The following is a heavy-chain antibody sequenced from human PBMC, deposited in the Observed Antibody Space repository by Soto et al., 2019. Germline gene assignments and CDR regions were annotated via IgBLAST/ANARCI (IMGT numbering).Heavy chain of an antibody. CDR3: ARDLAGAVPLPAPYYYGMDV. V-gene: IGHV1-18*04. Sequence: QVQLVQSGAEVKKPGASVKVSCKASGYTFTSYGISWVRQAPGQGLEWMGWISAYNGNTNYAQKLQGRVTMTTDTSTSTAYMELRSLRSDDTAVYYCARDLAGAVPLPAPYYYGMDVWGQGTTVTVSS. J-gene: IGHJ6*02. CDR1: GYTFTSYG. D-gene: IGHD3-10*01. CDR2: ISAYNGNT.